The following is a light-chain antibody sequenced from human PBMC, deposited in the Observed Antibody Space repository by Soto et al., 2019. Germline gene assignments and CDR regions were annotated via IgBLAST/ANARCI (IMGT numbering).Light chain of an antibody. Sequence: QSVLTQPPSASGTPGQRVTISCSGSSSNIGSNTVNWYQQLPGTAPKLLIYSNNQRPSGVPDRFSGSTSGTSATLAISGLQFEDEDDYYYAAWDDSPNGPYVFGTGTKLTVL. CDR2: SNN. J-gene: IGLJ1*01. V-gene: IGLV1-44*01. CDR3: AAWDDSPNGPYV. CDR1: SSNIGSNT.